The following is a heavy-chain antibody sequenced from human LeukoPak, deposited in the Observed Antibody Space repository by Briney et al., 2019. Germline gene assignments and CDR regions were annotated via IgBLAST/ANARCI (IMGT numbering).Heavy chain of an antibody. V-gene: IGHV3-23*01. CDR3: ARDLDSSGYYHVVDS. Sequence: GGSLRLSCADSGFTFSSYAMSWVRQAPGKGLEWVPLISTSGRTHYADSVQGRFTISRDNSKNTLSLHMNSLRAEDTAVYYCARDLDSSGYYHVVDSWGQGALVTVSS. CDR1: GFTFSSYA. J-gene: IGHJ4*02. D-gene: IGHD3-22*01. CDR2: ISTSGRT.